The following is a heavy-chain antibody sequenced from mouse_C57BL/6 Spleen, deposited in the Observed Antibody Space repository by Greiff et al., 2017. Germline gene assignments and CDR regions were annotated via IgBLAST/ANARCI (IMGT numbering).Heavy chain of an antibody. CDR3: ARRTTAYYCDD. Sequence: QVQLQQPGAELVKPGASVKLSCKASGYTFTSYWMHWVKQRPGQGLEWIGMIHPNSGSTNYNEKFKSKATLTVDKSSSTAYMQLSSLTSEDSGVYYCARRTTAYYCDDWGKGTTRTVSS. CDR1: GYTFTSYW. D-gene: IGHD1-2*01. CDR2: IHPNSGST. J-gene: IGHJ2*01. V-gene: IGHV1-64*01.